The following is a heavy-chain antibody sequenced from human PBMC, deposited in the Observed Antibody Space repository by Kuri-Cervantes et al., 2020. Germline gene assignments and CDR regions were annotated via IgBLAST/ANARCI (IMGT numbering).Heavy chain of an antibody. Sequence: GESLKISCAASGFTFSSYDMHWVRQATGKGLEWVSAIGTAGDTYYPGSVKGRFTISRENAKNSLYLQMNSLRAEDTAVYYCAKWEWELLAFDYWGQGTLVTVSS. V-gene: IGHV3-13*01. CDR2: IGTAGDT. D-gene: IGHD1-26*01. CDR1: GFTFSSYD. CDR3: AKWEWELLAFDY. J-gene: IGHJ4*02.